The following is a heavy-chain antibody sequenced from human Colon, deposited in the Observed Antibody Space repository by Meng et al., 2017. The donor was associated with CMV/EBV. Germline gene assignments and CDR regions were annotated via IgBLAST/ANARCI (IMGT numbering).Heavy chain of an antibody. CDR1: GGSISSTRYY. CDR2: IYYGGST. Sequence: SETLSLTCTVSGGSISSTRYYWGWIRQSPGKGLEWIASIYYGGSTSSNPSLRSRVTLSVDTSKNQFSLNLSSVTAADTAVYFCARQPLFAGAYGKGYFNHWGQGALVTVSS. J-gene: IGHJ1*01. D-gene: IGHD2-21*01. CDR3: ARQPLFAGAYGKGYFNH. V-gene: IGHV4-39*07.